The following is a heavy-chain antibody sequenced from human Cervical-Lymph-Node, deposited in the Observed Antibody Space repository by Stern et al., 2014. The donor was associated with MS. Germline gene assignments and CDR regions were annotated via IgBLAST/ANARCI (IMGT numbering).Heavy chain of an antibody. CDR1: GFTFSNAW. V-gene: IGHV3-15*01. J-gene: IGHJ6*02. CDR3: TPDYHYYGMDV. Sequence: EVQLVESGGGLVKPGGSLRLSCAASGFTFSNAWMSWVRQAPGKGMEWVGRIKSKTDGGTTDYAAPVKGRFTISRDDSKNTLYLQMNSLKTEDTAVYYCTPDYHYYGMDVWGQGTTVTVSS. CDR2: IKSKTDGGTT.